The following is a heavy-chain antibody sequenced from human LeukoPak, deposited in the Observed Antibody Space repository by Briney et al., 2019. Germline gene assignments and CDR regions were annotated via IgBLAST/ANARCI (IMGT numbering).Heavy chain of an antibody. CDR3: ARKCSSTSCSYFDY. CDR2: IIPIFGTA. J-gene: IGHJ4*02. CDR1: GGTFSSYA. D-gene: IGHD2-2*01. V-gene: IGHV1-69*06. Sequence: SVKVSCKASGGTFSSYAISWVRQAPGQGLEWMGGIIPIFGTANYAQKFQGRVTITADKSTSTAYMELSSLRSEDTAVYYRARKCSSTSCSYFDYWGQGTLVTVSS.